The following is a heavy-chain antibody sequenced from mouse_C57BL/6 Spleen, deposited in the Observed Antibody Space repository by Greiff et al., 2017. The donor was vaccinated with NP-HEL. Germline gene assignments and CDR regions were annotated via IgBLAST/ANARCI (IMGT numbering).Heavy chain of an antibody. Sequence: VQLQQSGAELVRPGTSVKASCKASGYAFTNYLIEWVKQRPGQGLEWIGVINPGSGGTNYNEKFKGKATLTADKSSSTAYMQLSSLTSEDSAVYFCARYGNYVGYYAMDYWGQGTSVTVSS. CDR1: GYAFTNYL. V-gene: IGHV1-54*01. CDR3: ARYGNYVGYYAMDY. D-gene: IGHD2-1*01. CDR2: INPGSGGT. J-gene: IGHJ4*01.